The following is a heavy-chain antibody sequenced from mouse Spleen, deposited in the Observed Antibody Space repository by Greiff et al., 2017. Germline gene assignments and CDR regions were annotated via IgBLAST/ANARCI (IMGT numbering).Heavy chain of an antibody. J-gene: IGHJ3*01. V-gene: IGHV5-6*01. CDR1: GFTFSSYG. CDR3: ARLYGNAAWFAY. D-gene: IGHD2-10*02. CDR2: ISSGGSYT. Sequence: EVKLVESGGDLVKPGGSLKLSCAASGFTFSSYGMSWVRQTPDKRLEWVATISSGGSYTYYPDRVKGRCTISRDNAKNTLYLQMSSLKSEDTAMYCCARLYGNAAWFAYWGQGTLVTGSA.